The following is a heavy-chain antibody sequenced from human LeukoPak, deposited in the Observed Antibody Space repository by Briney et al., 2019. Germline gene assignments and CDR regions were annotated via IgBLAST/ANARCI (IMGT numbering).Heavy chain of an antibody. CDR1: VASIRSHY. CDR3: ARNMGCLPAAMTYNWFDP. Sequence: SETLSLTCTVSVASIRSHYWSWIRQPPGKGLEGIGDVSNTGSTNHNTPLRSRVTVSVDASKNHVSLKLSSVTAADAAMYYCARNMGCLPAAMTYNWFDPWGQGTLVIVSS. D-gene: IGHD2-2*01. CDR2: VSNTGST. J-gene: IGHJ5*02. V-gene: IGHV4-59*08.